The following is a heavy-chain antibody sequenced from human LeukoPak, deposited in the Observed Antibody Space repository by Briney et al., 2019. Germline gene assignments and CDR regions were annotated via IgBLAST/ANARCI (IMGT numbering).Heavy chain of an antibody. V-gene: IGHV3-74*01. Sequence: GGSLRLSCAGSGFTFSSYWMHWVRQAPGKGLVWVSRINSDGGSTSYADSVKGRFTISRDNAKNTVYLQMKSLRAEETAVYYCAKGHELIVVVPDASDYWGQGTLVTVSS. CDR2: INSDGGST. J-gene: IGHJ4*02. CDR1: GFTFSSYW. D-gene: IGHD2-2*01. CDR3: AKGHELIVVVPDASDY.